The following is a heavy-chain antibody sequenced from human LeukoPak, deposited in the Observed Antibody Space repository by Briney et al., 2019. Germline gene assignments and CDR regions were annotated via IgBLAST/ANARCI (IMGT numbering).Heavy chain of an antibody. J-gene: IGHJ5*02. CDR1: GGTFSSYA. Sequence: ASVKVSCKASGGTFSSYAISWVRQAPGKGLEWMGGFDPEDGETIYAQKFQGRVTMTEDTSTDTAYMELSSLRSEDTAVYYCATVCVSTSCYPPTLSAWGQGTLVTVSS. V-gene: IGHV1-24*01. CDR2: FDPEDGET. D-gene: IGHD2-2*01. CDR3: ATVCVSTSCYPPTLSA.